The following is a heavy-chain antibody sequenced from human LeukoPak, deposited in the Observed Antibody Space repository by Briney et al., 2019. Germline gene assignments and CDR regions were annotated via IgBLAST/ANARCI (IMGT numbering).Heavy chain of an antibody. CDR1: GDRVSSNSAA. CDR3: AREDCSGGSCYGGFDC. V-gene: IGHV6-1*01. J-gene: IGHJ4*02. Sequence: SQTLSLTCAISGDRVSSNSAAWTWIRQSPSRGLEWLGRTCQRSKWYNDYALSVKSRITINPDTSKNQFSLQLNSVTPEDTAVYYCAREDCSGGSCYGGFDCWGQGTPVTVSS. CDR2: TCQRSKWYN. D-gene: IGHD2-15*01.